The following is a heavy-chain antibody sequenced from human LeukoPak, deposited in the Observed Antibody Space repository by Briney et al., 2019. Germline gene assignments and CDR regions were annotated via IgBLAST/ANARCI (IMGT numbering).Heavy chain of an antibody. CDR2: IYYSGST. Sequence: SETLSLTCTVSGGSISSSSYYRGWIRQPPGKGLEWIGSIYYSGSTYYNPSLKSRVTISVDTSKNQFSLKLSSVTAADTAVYYCAKTHVVVVPAASNYYYYGMDVWGQGTTVTVSS. D-gene: IGHD2-2*01. CDR1: GGSISSSSYY. J-gene: IGHJ6*02. V-gene: IGHV4-39*01. CDR3: AKTHVVVVPAASNYYYYGMDV.